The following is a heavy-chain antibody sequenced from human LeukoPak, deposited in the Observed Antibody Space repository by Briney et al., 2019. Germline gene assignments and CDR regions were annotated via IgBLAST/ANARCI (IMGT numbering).Heavy chain of an antibody. CDR1: GYTFTSYD. J-gene: IGHJ5*02. Sequence: ASVKVSCKASGYTFTSYDINWVRQATGQGLEWMGWMNPNSGNTGYAQKFQGRVTITRNTSISTVYMELSSLRSEDTAVYYCARRVCGGSCYSVNWFDPWGQGTLVTVSS. CDR3: ARRVCGGSCYSVNWFDP. D-gene: IGHD2-15*01. CDR2: MNPNSGNT. V-gene: IGHV1-8*03.